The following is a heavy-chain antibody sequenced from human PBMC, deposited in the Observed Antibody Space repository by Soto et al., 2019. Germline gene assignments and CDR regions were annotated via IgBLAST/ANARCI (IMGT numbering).Heavy chain of an antibody. CDR3: ARFGTSPNGNWFDP. CDR1: GGSISSDY. J-gene: IGHJ5*02. Sequence: QVQLQESGAGLVKPSEILSLTCTVSGGSISSDYWNWIRQPPWKGLEWIGYVYHSWSTKYNPSLKSRVTISVDTSKNQLSLKLSSVTAADTAVYYCARFGTSPNGNWFDPWGQGTLVTVSS. CDR2: VYHSWST. D-gene: IGHD3-10*01. V-gene: IGHV4-59*01.